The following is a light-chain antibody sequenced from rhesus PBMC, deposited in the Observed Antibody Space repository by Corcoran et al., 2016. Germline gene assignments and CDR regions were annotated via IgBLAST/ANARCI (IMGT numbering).Light chain of an antibody. CDR1: QSLVHHNGNTY. Sequence: DVVMTQSPLSLPITPGQPASISCRSSQSLVHHNGNTYLSWYQQKPGQPPRSLIFKVSNRDPGVPDRFSGSGAGTDFTPKIRRVEAGDVGVDYCGQGSNVIFTFGPGTKLDIK. V-gene: IGKV2-65*01. J-gene: IGKJ3*01. CDR3: GQGSNVIFT. CDR2: KVS.